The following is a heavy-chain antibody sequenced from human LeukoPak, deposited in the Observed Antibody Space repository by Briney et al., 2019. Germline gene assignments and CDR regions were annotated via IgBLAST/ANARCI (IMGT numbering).Heavy chain of an antibody. J-gene: IGHJ4*02. Sequence: ASVKVSCEASGYTFTRYYMHWVRQAPGQGLEWMGLINPSGGSTVLVQKFQGRVTMTSDTSTSTVYLEVSSLRSEDTAVYYCARESLLTGSSEYWGQGTVVTVSS. D-gene: IGHD1-1*01. CDR1: GYTFTRYY. CDR2: INPSGGST. CDR3: ARESLLTGSSEY. V-gene: IGHV1-46*01.